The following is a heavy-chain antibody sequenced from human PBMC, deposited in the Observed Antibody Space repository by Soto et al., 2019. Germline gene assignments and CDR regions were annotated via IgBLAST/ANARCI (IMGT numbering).Heavy chain of an antibody. CDR3: ARDRKADCGGDCYSVYGMDV. CDR2: IIPIFGTA. Sequence: SVKVSCKASGGTFSSYAISWVRQAPGQGLEWMGGIIPIFGTANYAQKFQGRVTITADKSTSTAYMELSSLRSEDTAVYYCARDRKADCGGDCYSVYGMDVWGRGTTVTVSS. CDR1: GGTFSSYA. V-gene: IGHV1-69*06. J-gene: IGHJ6*02. D-gene: IGHD2-21*02.